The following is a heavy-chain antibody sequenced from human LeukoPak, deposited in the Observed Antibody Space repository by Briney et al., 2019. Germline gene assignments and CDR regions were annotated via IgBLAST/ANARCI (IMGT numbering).Heavy chain of an antibody. CDR2: IIPILGIA. CDR3: ARGYCSGGSCYSVYYYYYGMDV. CDR1: GGTFSSYA. V-gene: IGHV1-69*04. J-gene: IGHJ6*02. Sequence: SVKVSCKASGGTFSSYAISWVRQAPGQGLEWMGRIIPILGIANYAQKFQGRVTITADKSTSTAYMELSSLRSEDTAVYYCARGYCSGGSCYSVYYYYYGMDVWGQGTTVTVSS. D-gene: IGHD2-15*01.